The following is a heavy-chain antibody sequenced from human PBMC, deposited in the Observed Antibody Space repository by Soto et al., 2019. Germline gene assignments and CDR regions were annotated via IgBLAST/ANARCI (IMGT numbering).Heavy chain of an antibody. D-gene: IGHD2-15*01. CDR1: EFTLSSYA. J-gene: IGHJ5*02. V-gene: IGHV3-23*01. Sequence: GGSLRLSCAASEFTLSSYAITWVRQAPGKGLEWVSAISVSGDSTYYADSVKGRFTISRDNYKNMVYLQMNSLRAEDTAVYYCAALVVVAATYNWFDPWGQGTLVTVSS. CDR3: AALVVVAATYNWFDP. CDR2: ISVSGDST.